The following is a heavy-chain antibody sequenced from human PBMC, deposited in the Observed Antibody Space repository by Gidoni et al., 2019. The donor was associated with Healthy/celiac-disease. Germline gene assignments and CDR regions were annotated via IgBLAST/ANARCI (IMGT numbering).Heavy chain of an antibody. CDR3: AKDIYCRSTSCSITAFDY. CDR1: GGTVDEYA. Sequence: EVQMVESGGGLVQRGRSLRISCAASGGTVDEYAMHWVRQAPGKGLGCVSCISWNSCIIGSADSVKGLFTISRDNATNSLYLQMNSLRAEDTALYYCAKDIYCRSTSCSITAFDYWGQGTLVTVSS. D-gene: IGHD2-2*01. V-gene: IGHV3-9*01. J-gene: IGHJ4*02. CDR2: ISWNSCII.